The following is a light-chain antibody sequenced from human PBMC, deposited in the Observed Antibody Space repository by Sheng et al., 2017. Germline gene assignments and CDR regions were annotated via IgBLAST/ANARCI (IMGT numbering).Light chain of an antibody. Sequence: DIVMTQSPLSLSVTPGQPASISCKSSQSLSYINGKTYMYWYLQKPGQAPQLLIYEVFNRFAGVPERFSGSGSGTDFTLKISRVEAEDAGVYYCMQSRQLWTFGQGTKLEIK. V-gene: IGKV2D-29*01. CDR3: MQSRQLWT. CDR2: EVF. CDR1: QSLSYINGKTY. J-gene: IGKJ1*01.